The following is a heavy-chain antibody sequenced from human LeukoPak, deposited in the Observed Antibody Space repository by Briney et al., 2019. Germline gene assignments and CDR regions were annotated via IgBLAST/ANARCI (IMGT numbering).Heavy chain of an antibody. CDR2: IIAYNGNT. CDR3: ARGYCSSTSCRQNWFDP. V-gene: IGHV1-18*01. CDR1: GYTFTSYG. Sequence: ASVKVSCKASGYTFTSYGISWVRQAPGQGLEWMGWIIAYNGNTNYAQKLQGRVTMTTDTSTSTAYMELRSLRSDDTAVYYCARGYCSSTSCRQNWFDPWGQGTLVTVSS. D-gene: IGHD2-2*01. J-gene: IGHJ5*02.